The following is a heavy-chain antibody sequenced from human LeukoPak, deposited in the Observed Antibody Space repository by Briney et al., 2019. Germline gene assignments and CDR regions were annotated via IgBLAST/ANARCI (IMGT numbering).Heavy chain of an antibody. CDR2: ISWNSGTK. CDR3: AKAQTGYSYGYYFDS. CDR1: GFSFGDYA. Sequence: GGSLRLSCAVSGFSFGDYAMHWVRQVPGKGLEWVSGISWNSGTKDYVASVKGRFTISRDNAKNSLYLQMNSLRPEDTALYFCAKAQTGYSYGYYFDSWGQGSLVTVSS. J-gene: IGHJ4*02. D-gene: IGHD5-18*01. V-gene: IGHV3-9*01.